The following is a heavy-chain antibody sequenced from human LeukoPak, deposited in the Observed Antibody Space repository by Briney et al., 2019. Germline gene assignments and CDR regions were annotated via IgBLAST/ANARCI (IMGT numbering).Heavy chain of an antibody. D-gene: IGHD2-2*01. CDR2: IYYSGST. V-gene: IGHV4-30-4*08. CDR3: ASNIVVVPYYYYYMDV. CDR1: GGSISSGDYY. J-gene: IGHJ6*03. Sequence: PSETLSLTCTVSGGSISSGDYYWSWIRQPPGKGLEWIGYIYYSGSTYYNPSLKSRVTISADTSKNQFSLKLSSVTAADTAVYYCASNIVVVPYYYYYMDVWGKGTTVTVSS.